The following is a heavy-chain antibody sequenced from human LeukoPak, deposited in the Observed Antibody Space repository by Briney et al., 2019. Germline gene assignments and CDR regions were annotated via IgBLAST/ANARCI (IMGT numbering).Heavy chain of an antibody. CDR1: GGSISSYY. CDR3: ARARGYCSSTSCRPSYYGMDV. Sequence: SETLSLTCTVSGGSISSYYWSWIRQPPGKGLEWMGYIYYSGSTNYNPSLKSRVTISVDTSKNQFSLKLSSVTAADTAVYYCARARGYCSSTSCRPSYYGMDVWGQGTTVTVSS. CDR2: IYYSGST. D-gene: IGHD2-2*01. V-gene: IGHV4-59*01. J-gene: IGHJ6*02.